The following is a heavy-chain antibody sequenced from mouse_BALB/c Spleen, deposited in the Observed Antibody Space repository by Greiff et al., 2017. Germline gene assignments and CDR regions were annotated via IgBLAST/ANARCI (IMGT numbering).Heavy chain of an antibody. CDR2: IDPANGNT. CDR1: GFNIKDTY. Sequence: VQLKESGAELVKPGASVKLSCTASGFNIKDTYMHWVKQRPEQGLEWIGRIDPANGNTKYDPKFQGKATITADTSSNTAYLQLSSLTSEDTAVYYCARRSGYAMDYWGQGTSVTVSS. V-gene: IGHV14-3*02. J-gene: IGHJ4*01. D-gene: IGHD3-1*01. CDR3: ARRSGYAMDY.